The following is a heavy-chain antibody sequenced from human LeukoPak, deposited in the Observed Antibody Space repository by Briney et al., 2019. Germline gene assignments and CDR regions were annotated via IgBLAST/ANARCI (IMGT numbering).Heavy chain of an antibody. CDR1: GFTLSSHG. J-gene: IGHJ4*02. D-gene: IGHD1-26*01. Sequence: GGSLRLSCAASGFTLSSHGMCWVRQAPGRGLEWVSSISIGGDTTYSDSVKGRFTISRDNAKNSLYLQMNSLRAEDMALYYCAKGFSGSYFYYFDYWGQGTLVTVSS. CDR3: AKGFSGSYFYYFDY. V-gene: IGHV3-23*01. CDR2: ISIGGDTT.